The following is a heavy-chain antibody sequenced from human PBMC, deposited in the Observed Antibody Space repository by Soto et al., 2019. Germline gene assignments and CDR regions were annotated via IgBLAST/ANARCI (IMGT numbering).Heavy chain of an antibody. J-gene: IGHJ3*02. CDR3: ARRCYGYGGSCYLSEAFDI. CDR2: IRGRSDGYAT. CDR1: WFIFSDFT. Sequence: XGSLRLSCAASWFIFSDFTIHWVRPAPGKRLEWVGRIRGRSDGYATAYAASVKGRFSISRDDSKNTAYLQMNGLKTDDTAMYYCARRCYGYGGSCYLSEAFDIWAPGTMLTVSS. V-gene: IGHV3-73*01. D-gene: IGHD2-15*01.